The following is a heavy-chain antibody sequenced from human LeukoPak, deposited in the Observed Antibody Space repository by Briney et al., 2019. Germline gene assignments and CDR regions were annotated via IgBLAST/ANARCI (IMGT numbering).Heavy chain of an antibody. CDR3: AKDTVVGATTNLFDY. CDR2: ISGSAGTT. V-gene: IGHV3-23*01. Sequence: GGSLRLSCAASGFTFSSYAMNWVRQAPGRGLEWVSAISGSAGTTYYADSVKGRFTISRDNSKNTLYLQMNSLGAEDAAVYYCAKDTVVGATTNLFDYWGQGTLVTVSS. CDR1: GFTFSSYA. D-gene: IGHD1-26*01. J-gene: IGHJ4*02.